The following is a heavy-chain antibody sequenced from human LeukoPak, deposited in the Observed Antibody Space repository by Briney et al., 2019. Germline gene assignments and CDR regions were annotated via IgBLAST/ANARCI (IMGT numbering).Heavy chain of an antibody. J-gene: IGHJ6*02. D-gene: IGHD2-2*01. CDR3: AKTRRSWDIVVVPAAGHYYGMDV. Sequence: PGGSLLLSCAASGFTFSSYAMSWGRPAAGKGVEWVSAISGSGGSTYYADSVKGRLTISRDNSKNTLYLQMNSLRAEDTAVYYCAKTRRSWDIVVVPAAGHYYGMDVWGQGTTVIVSS. V-gene: IGHV3-23*01. CDR1: GFTFSSYA. CDR2: ISGSGGST.